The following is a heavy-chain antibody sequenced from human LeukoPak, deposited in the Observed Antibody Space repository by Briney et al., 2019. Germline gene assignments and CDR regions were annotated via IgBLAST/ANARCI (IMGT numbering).Heavy chain of an antibody. CDR2: ISYDGSNK. D-gene: IGHD2-15*01. Sequence: GRSLRLSCAASGFTFSSYGMHWVRQAPGKGLEWVAVISYDGSNKYYADSVKGRFTISRDNSKNTLYLQMNSLRAEDTAVYYCANIGGSCGTPFDYWGQGTLVTVSS. V-gene: IGHV3-30*18. CDR1: GFTFSSYG. CDR3: ANIGGSCGTPFDY. J-gene: IGHJ4*02.